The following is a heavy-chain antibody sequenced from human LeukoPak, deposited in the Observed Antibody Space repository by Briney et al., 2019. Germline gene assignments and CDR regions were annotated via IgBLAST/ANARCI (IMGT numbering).Heavy chain of an antibody. Sequence: PSETLSLTCTVSGGSISSYYWSWIRQPPGKGLEWIGEINHSGSTNYNPSLKSRVTISVDTSKNQFSLKLSSVTAADTAVYYCARGRGRVVVTAITKDNWFDPWGQGTLVTVSS. CDR2: INHSGST. CDR1: GGSISSYY. D-gene: IGHD2-21*02. V-gene: IGHV4-34*01. CDR3: ARGRGRVVVTAITKDNWFDP. J-gene: IGHJ5*02.